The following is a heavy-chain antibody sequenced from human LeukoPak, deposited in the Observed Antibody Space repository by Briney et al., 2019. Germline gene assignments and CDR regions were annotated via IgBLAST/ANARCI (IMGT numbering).Heavy chain of an antibody. J-gene: IGHJ2*01. CDR2: ISSSGSTI. V-gene: IGHV3-48*03. Sequence: GGSLRLSCAASGFTFSRYEMNWVRQAPGKGLEWVSYISSSGSTIYYADSVKGRVTISRDNAKNSLYLPMNSLRAEDTAVYYCASSYWYFDLWGRGTLLTVSS. CDR3: ASSYWYFDL. CDR1: GFTFSRYE.